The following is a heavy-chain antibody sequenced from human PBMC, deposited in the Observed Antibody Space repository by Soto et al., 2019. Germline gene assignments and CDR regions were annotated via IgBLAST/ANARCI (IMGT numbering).Heavy chain of an antibody. CDR3: ARRYYSNYAAYFDS. Sequence: QLQLQESGPGLVKPSETLSLTCTVSGGSISSSLHYWGWIRQPPGKGLEWIGTIYYSGSTYYNPSLKSRVTISVNTSKNQFSLKVSSVTAADTAVYYCARRYYSNYAAYFDSWGQGILVTVFS. CDR1: GGSISSSLHY. CDR2: IYYSGST. J-gene: IGHJ4*02. D-gene: IGHD4-4*01. V-gene: IGHV4-39*01.